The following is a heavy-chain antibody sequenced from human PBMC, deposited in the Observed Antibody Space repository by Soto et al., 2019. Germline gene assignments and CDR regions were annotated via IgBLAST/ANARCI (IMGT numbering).Heavy chain of an antibody. V-gene: IGHV4-61*01. CDR2: VYRTGTT. J-gene: IGHJ4*02. Sequence: SETLSLTCSVSGDSVNSDSYYWSWLRQPPGKGLEWIGYVYRTGTTNYNPSLKSRLDISVDTSKNQFSLNLNSVTTADTAVYYCATSRFLEWLLCDYRGQGILVTVS. CDR1: GDSVNSDSYY. D-gene: IGHD3-3*01. CDR3: ATSRFLEWLLCDY.